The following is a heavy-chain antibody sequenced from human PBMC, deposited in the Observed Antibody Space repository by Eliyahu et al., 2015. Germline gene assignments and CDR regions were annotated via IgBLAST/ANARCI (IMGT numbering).Heavy chain of an antibody. CDR1: GFTFDDYA. J-gene: IGHJ3*02. CDR3: AKASYGDYIQFGFDI. D-gene: IGHD4-17*01. CDR2: ISWNSGSI. Sequence: EVQLVESGGGLVQPGRSLRLSCAASGFTFDDYAMHWVRQAPGKGLEWVSGISWNSGSIGYADSVKGRFTISRDNAKNSLYLQMNSLRAEDTALYYCAKASYGDYIQFGFDIWGQGTMVTVSS. V-gene: IGHV3-9*01.